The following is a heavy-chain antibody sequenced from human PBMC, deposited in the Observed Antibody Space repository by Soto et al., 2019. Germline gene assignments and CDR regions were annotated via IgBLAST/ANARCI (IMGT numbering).Heavy chain of an antibody. V-gene: IGHV1-18*01. CDR1: GYAFTTYG. CDR2: MSAHNGNT. D-gene: IGHD1-1*01. CDR3: ARGRYGDY. J-gene: IGHJ4*02. Sequence: QVHLVQSGAEVKKPGASVKVSCQGSGYAFTTYGITWVRQAPGQGLEWMGWMSAHNGNTNYAQKLQCRVTVTRDTSTSTAYMELSSLRYDDTAVYYCARGRYGDYWGQGALVTVSS.